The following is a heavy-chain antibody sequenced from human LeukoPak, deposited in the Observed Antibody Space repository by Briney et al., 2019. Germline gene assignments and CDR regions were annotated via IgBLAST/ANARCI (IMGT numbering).Heavy chain of an antibody. V-gene: IGHV3-21*01. CDR3: ARDIGEPLDAFDI. Sequence: GGALRLSCAASGFTFSIYSMNWVRQAPGKGLEWVSSISSSSSYIYYAHSVKGRFTISRDNAKNSLYLQMNILRAEDTAVYYCARDIGEPLDAFDIWGQGPMVTVSS. CDR1: GFTFSIYS. J-gene: IGHJ3*02. D-gene: IGHD3-10*01. CDR2: ISSSSSYI.